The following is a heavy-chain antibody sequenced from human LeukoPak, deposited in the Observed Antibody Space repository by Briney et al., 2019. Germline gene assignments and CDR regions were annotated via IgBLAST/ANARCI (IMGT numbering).Heavy chain of an antibody. CDR1: GFTFSSYA. CDR3: ARDSYPGYCSGGSCFSIDY. CDR2: ISYEGSNK. V-gene: IGHV3-30-3*01. D-gene: IGHD2-15*01. Sequence: PGGSLRLSCAASGFTFSSYAMHWVRQAPGKGLEWVAVISYEGSNKYYADSVKGRFTISRDNSKNTLYLQMNSLRAEDTAVYYCARDSYPGYCSGGSCFSIDYWGQGTLVTVSS. J-gene: IGHJ4*02.